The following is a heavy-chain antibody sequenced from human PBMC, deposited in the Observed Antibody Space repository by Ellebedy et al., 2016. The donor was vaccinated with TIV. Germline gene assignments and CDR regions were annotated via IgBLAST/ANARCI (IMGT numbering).Heavy chain of an antibody. D-gene: IGHD3-10*01. J-gene: IGHJ3*02. V-gene: IGHV3-66*01. Sequence: GESLKISCAASELTVTSDYMSWVRQAPGKGLEWVSTIAVDSTTYYADSVKGRFTISRDNSKNTLDIQMNSPRAEDTAVYYCARETYNDVDLKLWGIFDIWGQGTMVTVSS. CDR1: ELTVTSDY. CDR3: ARETYNDVDLKLWGIFDI. CDR2: IAVDSTT.